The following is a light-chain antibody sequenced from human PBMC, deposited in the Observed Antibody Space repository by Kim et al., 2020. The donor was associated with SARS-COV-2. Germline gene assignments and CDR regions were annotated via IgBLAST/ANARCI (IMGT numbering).Light chain of an antibody. CDR1: QSVGSK. J-gene: IGKJ4*01. Sequence: EIVMTQSPATLSVSPGERATLSCRASQSVGSKLAWYQQKPVQAPRLLMYGASTRATGIPARFSGSGSVTAFTLSITSLQSEDFAVYYCQQYHMWPPLTFGGGTKVDIK. CDR3: QQYHMWPPLT. V-gene: IGKV3-15*01. CDR2: GAS.